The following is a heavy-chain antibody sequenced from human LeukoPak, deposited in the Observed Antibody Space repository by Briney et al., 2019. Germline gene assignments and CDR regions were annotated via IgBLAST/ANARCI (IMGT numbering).Heavy chain of an antibody. V-gene: IGHV1-69*05. CDR2: IIPIFGTA. J-gene: IGHJ6*03. D-gene: IGHD3-22*01. CDR3: ARGSDATYYFDSSGFPYYYYYYMDV. CDR1: GGTFSSYA. Sequence: SVKVSCKASGGTFSSYAISWVRQAPGQGLEWMGGIIPIFGTANYAQKFQGRVTITTDESTSTAYMELSSLRSEDTAVYYCARGSDATYYFDSSGFPYYYYYYMDVWGKGTTVTVSS.